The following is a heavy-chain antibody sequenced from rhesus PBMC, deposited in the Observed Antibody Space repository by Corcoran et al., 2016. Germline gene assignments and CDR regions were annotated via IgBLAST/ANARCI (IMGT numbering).Heavy chain of an antibody. CDR2: IGGRNGST. CDR1: GYSISSGYA. D-gene: IGHD6-25*01. Sequence: QVQLQESGPGLVKPSETLSLTCAVSGYSISSGYAWRCIRLPPGKGLEWIGYIGGRNGSTNYNPSLKRRGTSSKDTSKNQCSLKLSAVTAADTAVYYCARGGRTDAFDFWGQGLRVTVSS. CDR3: ARGGRTDAFDF. J-gene: IGHJ3*01. V-gene: IGHV4-127*01.